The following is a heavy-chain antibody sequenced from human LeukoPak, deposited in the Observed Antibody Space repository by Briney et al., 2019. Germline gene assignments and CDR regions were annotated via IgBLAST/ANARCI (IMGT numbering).Heavy chain of an antibody. Sequence: PGGSLRLSCAASGFTFSSYSMNWVRQAPGKGLEWVASIKPDGSEKYYVDSVKGRFTISRDNTKKSSSLQMDSLRPEDTAVYFCARGHYGMDVWGQVTTVTVSS. CDR1: GFTFSSYS. J-gene: IGHJ6*02. V-gene: IGHV3-7*01. CDR2: IKPDGSEK. CDR3: ARGHYGMDV.